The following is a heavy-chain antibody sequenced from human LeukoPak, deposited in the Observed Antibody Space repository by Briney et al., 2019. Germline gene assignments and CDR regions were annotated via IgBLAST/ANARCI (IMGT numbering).Heavy chain of an antibody. Sequence: GESLRLSCAASGLTFSNVWMTWVRRAPGKGLEWVGRIRSKTDGGTTDYAAPVKGRFTISRDDSRNTLYLQMNSLKTDDTAVYYCSTEIAVTAPFDYWGQGALVTVSS. V-gene: IGHV3-15*01. CDR1: GLTFSNVW. J-gene: IGHJ4*02. D-gene: IGHD6-19*01. CDR3: STEIAVTAPFDY. CDR2: IRSKTDGGTT.